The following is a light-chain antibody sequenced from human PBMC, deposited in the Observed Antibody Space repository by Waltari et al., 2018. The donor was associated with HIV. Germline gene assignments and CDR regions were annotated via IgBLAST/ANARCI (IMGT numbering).Light chain of an antibody. CDR2: CAS. Sequence: GTLSCRASQTVGLHLAWYQQRPGQPPKLLVYCASIRASGVSSRFSGSGSGTEFTLTITSVRSEDFAMYFRQQYDVWPLTFGGGTNVDLK. CDR3: QQYDVWPLT. V-gene: IGKV3-15*01. J-gene: IGKJ4*01. CDR1: QTVGLH.